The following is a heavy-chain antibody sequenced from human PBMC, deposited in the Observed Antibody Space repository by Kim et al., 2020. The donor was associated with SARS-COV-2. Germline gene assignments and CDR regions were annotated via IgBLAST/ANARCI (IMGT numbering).Heavy chain of an antibody. Sequence: SETLSLTCAVYGGSFSGYYWSWIRQPPGKGLEWIGEINHSGSTNYNPSLKSRVTISVDTSKNQFSLKLSSVTAADTAVYYCAGSIAVAGTPLYWYFDLWGRGTLVTVSS. D-gene: IGHD6-19*01. CDR2: INHSGST. V-gene: IGHV4-34*01. CDR3: AGSIAVAGTPLYWYFDL. J-gene: IGHJ2*01. CDR1: GGSFSGYY.